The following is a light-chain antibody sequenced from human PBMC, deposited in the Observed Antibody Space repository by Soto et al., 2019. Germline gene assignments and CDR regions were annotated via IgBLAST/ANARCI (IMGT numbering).Light chain of an antibody. CDR2: EVN. V-gene: IGLV2-8*01. J-gene: IGLJ3*02. CDR3: SSSAGTNSFVL. CDR1: SSDIGGYNS. Sequence: ALTQPPSASGSPGQSVTISCTGTSSDIGGYNSVSWYQQHPGKAPKLMIYEVNKRPLGVPERFSGSKSGNTASLTVSGLQADDEADYYCSSSAGTNSFVLFGGGTKVTVL.